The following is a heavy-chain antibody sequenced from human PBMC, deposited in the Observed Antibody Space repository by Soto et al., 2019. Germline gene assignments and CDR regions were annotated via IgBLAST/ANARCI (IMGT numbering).Heavy chain of an antibody. J-gene: IGHJ3*02. Sequence: QVQLVEYGGGVVQPGRSLRLSCAASGFTFSSYAMHWVRQAPGKGLEWVAVISYDGSNKYYADSVKGRFTISRDNSKNTLYLQMNSLRAEDTAVYYCARDNTIFGVVDDAFDIWGQGTMVTVSS. CDR3: ARDNTIFGVVDDAFDI. V-gene: IGHV3-30-3*01. CDR1: GFTFSSYA. D-gene: IGHD3-3*01. CDR2: ISYDGSNK.